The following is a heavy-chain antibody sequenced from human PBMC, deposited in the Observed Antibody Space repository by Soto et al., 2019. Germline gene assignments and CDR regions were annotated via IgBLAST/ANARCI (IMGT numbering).Heavy chain of an antibody. CDR2: ISYDGSNK. J-gene: IGHJ4*02. CDR3: ARTLGSPSYLIAAAGTALGY. Sequence: QVQLVESGGGVVQPGRSLRLSCAASGFTFSSYAMHWVRQAPGKGLEWVAVISYDGSNKYYADSVKGRFTISRDNSKNTLYLQMNSLRAEDTAVYYCARTLGSPSYLIAAAGTALGYWGQGTLVTVSS. V-gene: IGHV3-30-3*01. D-gene: IGHD6-13*01. CDR1: GFTFSSYA.